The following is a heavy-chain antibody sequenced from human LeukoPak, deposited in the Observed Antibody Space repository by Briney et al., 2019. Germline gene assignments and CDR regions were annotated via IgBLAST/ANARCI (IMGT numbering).Heavy chain of an antibody. V-gene: IGHV4-59*08. CDR2: IYYSGST. CDR3: ARLKYGSSWFNAFDI. D-gene: IGHD6-13*01. Sequence: PSETLSLTCTVSGGSISSYYWSWIRQPPGKGLEWIGYIYYSGSTNYNPSLKSRVTISVDTSENQFSLKLSSVTAADTAVYYCARLKYGSSWFNAFDIWGQGTMVTVSS. J-gene: IGHJ3*02. CDR1: GGSISSYY.